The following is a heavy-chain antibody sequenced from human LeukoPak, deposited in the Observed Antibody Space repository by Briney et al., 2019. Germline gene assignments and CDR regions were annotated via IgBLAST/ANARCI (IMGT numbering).Heavy chain of an antibody. CDR2: INSNSGAT. CDR3: ARLDGGNSALDY. V-gene: IGHV1-2*02. CDR1: RYTSTDYF. J-gene: IGHJ4*02. D-gene: IGHD2-21*02. Sequence: ASVKVSCKASRYTSTDYFMHWVRQAPGQGLEWMGCINSNSGATNYAQKFQGRVTMTRDRSISTAYMELSSLTSDDTAVYYCARLDGGNSALDYWGQGTLVTVSS.